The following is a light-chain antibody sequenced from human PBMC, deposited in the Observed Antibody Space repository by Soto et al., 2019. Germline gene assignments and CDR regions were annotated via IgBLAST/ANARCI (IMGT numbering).Light chain of an antibody. Sequence: EIVLTQSPATLSLSPGERATLSCRASQSVRSYVAWYQQKPGQAPRLLIYDASTRATGIPARFSGSGSGTDFTLTISSLEPEDFAVYYCQQRSNWPLLTFGGGTKV. V-gene: IGKV3-11*01. CDR2: DAS. J-gene: IGKJ4*01. CDR3: QQRSNWPLLT. CDR1: QSVRSY.